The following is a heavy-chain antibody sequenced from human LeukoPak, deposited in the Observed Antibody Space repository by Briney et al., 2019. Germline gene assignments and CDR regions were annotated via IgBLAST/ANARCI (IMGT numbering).Heavy chain of an antibody. CDR3: ARYRGWQFSGQYFLDY. Sequence: PGGSLRLSCAASGFTFSGSAMHWVRQASGKWLEWVGRMYGSGSAEYNPSLKSRLTMSVDTSKSQFFLKLSSVTAADTAVYYCARYRGWQFSGQYFLDYWGQGTLVTVSS. J-gene: IGHJ4*02. CDR2: MYGSGSA. D-gene: IGHD2/OR15-2a*01. CDR1: GFTFSGSA. V-gene: IGHV4-59*10.